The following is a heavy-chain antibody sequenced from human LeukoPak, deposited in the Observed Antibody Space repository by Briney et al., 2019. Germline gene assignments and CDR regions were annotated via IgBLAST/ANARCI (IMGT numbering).Heavy chain of an antibody. CDR3: AKGVSNPLYYFDY. CDR2: ISSSSNYI. J-gene: IGHJ4*02. Sequence: GSLRLSCAASGFTFSSNSMNWVRQAPGKGLEWVSSISSSSNYIYYADSVKGRFTISRDNSKNTLYLQMNNLRAEDTAVYYCAKGVSNPLYYFDYWGQGTLVTVSS. D-gene: IGHD5/OR15-5a*01. V-gene: IGHV3-21*04. CDR1: GFTFSSNS.